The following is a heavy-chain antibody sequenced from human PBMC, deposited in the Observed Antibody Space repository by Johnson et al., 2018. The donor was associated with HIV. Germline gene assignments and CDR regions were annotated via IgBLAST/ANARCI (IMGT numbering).Heavy chain of an antibody. V-gene: IGHV3-30*01. D-gene: IGHD5-18*01. CDR1: GFTFRNFA. CDR3: ARGQLWLLDDALDI. J-gene: IGHJ3*02. CDR2: ISYDGSNK. Sequence: QVHLVESGGGVVQPGRSLRLSCAASGFTFRNFAMHWVRQAPGKGLEWLAVISYDGSNKYYADSVKGRFTISRDNSKNTLYLQMNSLRAEDTAIYYCARGQLWLLDDALDIWGQGTMVTVSS.